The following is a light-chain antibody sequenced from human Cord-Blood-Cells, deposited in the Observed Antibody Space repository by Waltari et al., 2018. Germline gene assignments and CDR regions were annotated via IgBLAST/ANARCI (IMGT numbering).Light chain of an antibody. V-gene: IGKV3-20*01. J-gene: IGKJ2*03. CDR3: QQYGSSPPYS. Sequence: EIVLTQSPGTLSLSPGESATLSCRASQSVSSSYLAWYQKEPGQAPRLLIYGASSRATGIPDRFSGSGSGTDFTLTISRLEPEDFAVYYCQQYGSSPPYSFGQGTKLEIK. CDR1: QSVSSSY. CDR2: GAS.